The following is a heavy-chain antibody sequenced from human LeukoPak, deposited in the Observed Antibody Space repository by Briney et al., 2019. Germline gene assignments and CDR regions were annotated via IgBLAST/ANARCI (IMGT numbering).Heavy chain of an antibody. Sequence: RASVKVSCKASGYTFTSYGISWVRQAPGQGLEWMGWISAYNGNTNYAQKLQGRVTMTTDTSTSTAYMELRSLRSDDTAVYYCARDCAKMQWLAPYYYYYMDVWGKGTTVTISS. CDR3: ARDCAKMQWLAPYYYYYMDV. D-gene: IGHD6-19*01. CDR1: GYTFTSYG. V-gene: IGHV1-18*01. CDR2: ISAYNGNT. J-gene: IGHJ6*03.